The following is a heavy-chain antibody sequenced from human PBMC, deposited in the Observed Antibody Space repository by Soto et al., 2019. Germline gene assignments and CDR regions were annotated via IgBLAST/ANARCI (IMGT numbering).Heavy chain of an antibody. J-gene: IGHJ3*02. V-gene: IGHV3-23*01. Sequence: GGSLRLSCAVSGFICSSYDMSWVRQAPGKGLEWVSTILVGGSTHYEDSVRGRFTISRGTSKNTVYLQMSSLTAGDTAVYYCAKATATAGGAFEICGQGTMVTVS. CDR2: ILVGGST. D-gene: IGHD2-21*02. CDR3: AKATATAGGAFEI. CDR1: GFICSSYD.